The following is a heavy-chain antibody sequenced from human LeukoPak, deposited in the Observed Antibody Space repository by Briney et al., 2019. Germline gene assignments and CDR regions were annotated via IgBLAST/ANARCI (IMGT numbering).Heavy chain of an antibody. J-gene: IGHJ4*02. V-gene: IGHV3-30*04. D-gene: IGHD6-19*01. CDR2: ISYDGSNK. CDR1: GFTFSSYA. CDR3: AIQRQWLVTPDGYGFDY. Sequence: GRSLRLSCAASGFTFSSYAMHWVRKAPGKGLEWVAVISYDGSNKYYADSVKGRFTISRDNSKNTLYLQMNSLRAEDTAVYYCAIQRQWLVTPDGYGFDYWGQGTLVTVSS.